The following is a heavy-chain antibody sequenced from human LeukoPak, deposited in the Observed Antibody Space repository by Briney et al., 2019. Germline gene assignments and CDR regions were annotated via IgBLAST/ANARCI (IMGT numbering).Heavy chain of an antibody. CDR3: ARDPLDRSGYYYGGSFDY. J-gene: IGHJ4*02. CDR1: GFTFSRYA. Sequence: GGSLRLSCAASGFTFSRYAMHWVRQAPGKGLEWVAVTSSDGSNKDYADSVKGRFTISRDNSKNTLYLQMNSLRAKDTAVYYCARDPLDRSGYYYGGSFDYWGQGTLVTVSS. D-gene: IGHD3-22*01. CDR2: TSSDGSNK. V-gene: IGHV3-30-3*01.